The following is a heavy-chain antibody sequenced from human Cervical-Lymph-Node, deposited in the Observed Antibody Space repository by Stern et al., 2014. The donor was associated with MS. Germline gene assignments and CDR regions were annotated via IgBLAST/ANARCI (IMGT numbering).Heavy chain of an antibody. V-gene: IGHV1-2*06. CDR2: IDPSSGAT. CDR1: GYRFSTFY. D-gene: IGHD3-16*02. Sequence: QVQLVESGAEVKKPSASVKVSCKASGYRFSTFYLHWLRQAPGQGLQWIGRIDPSSGATNYSQTFQGRLTMTRDRSITTAYLELSGLRSDDTAVYYCARICCSGDECYHSFDTWGQGTLVTVSS. J-gene: IGHJ4*02. CDR3: ARICCSGDECYHSFDT.